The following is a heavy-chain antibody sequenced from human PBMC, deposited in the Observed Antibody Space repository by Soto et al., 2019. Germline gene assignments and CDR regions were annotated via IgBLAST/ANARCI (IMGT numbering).Heavy chain of an antibody. CDR3: AAYTASSGRHFGY. J-gene: IGHJ4*02. Sequence: GESLKISCKGSGYNFATYWVDWVRQMPGKGLEWMGIIYPGDSDTRYSPSFQGQVTISADKSTSTAYLQWSSLEASDTAMYYCAAYTASSGRHFGYWGQGTLVTVSS. CDR1: GYNFATYW. V-gene: IGHV5-51*01. CDR2: IYPGDSDT. D-gene: IGHD3-16*01.